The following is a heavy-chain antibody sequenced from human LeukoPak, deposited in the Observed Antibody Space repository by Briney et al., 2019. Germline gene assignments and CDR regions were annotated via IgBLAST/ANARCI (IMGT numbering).Heavy chain of an antibody. CDR1: GFTFDDYA. CDR3: AKGRYCGDCYSYYGMDV. J-gene: IGHJ6*02. CDR2: ISWNSGSI. V-gene: IGHV3-9*01. D-gene: IGHD2-21*02. Sequence: GGSLRLSCAASGFTFDDYAMHWVRQAPGKGLEWVSGISWNSGSIGYADSVKGRFIISRDNAKNSLYLQMNSLRAEDTALYYCAKGRYCGDCYSYYGMDVWGQGTTVIVSS.